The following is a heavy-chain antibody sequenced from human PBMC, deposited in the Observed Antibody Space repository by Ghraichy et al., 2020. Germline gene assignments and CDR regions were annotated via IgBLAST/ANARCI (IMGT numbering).Heavy chain of an antibody. CDR3: ARGLPTAYGSGTYYNPFDY. J-gene: IGHJ4*02. Sequence: SQTLSLTCSVSGGSINNYYWNWIRQPPGEGLEWIGNIYYSGSTIYNPSLKSRVTISLDTSKNQFSLELTSVTAADTAVYYCARGLPTAYGSGTYYNPFDYWGQGTLVTVSS. D-gene: IGHD3-10*01. V-gene: IGHV4-59*01. CDR2: IYYSGST. CDR1: GGSINNYY.